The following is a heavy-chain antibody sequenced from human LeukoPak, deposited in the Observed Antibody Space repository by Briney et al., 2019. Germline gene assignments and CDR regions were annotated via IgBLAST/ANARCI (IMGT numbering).Heavy chain of an antibody. V-gene: IGHV4-39*07. J-gene: IGHJ5*02. Sequence: ESSETLSLTCTVSGGSISSSSYYWGWIRQPPGKGLEWIGSIYYSGSTYYNPSLKSRVTISVDASKNQFSLKLSSVTAADTAVYYCAREDVDIVATISWFDPWGQGTLVTVSS. CDR3: AREDVDIVATISWFDP. CDR2: IYYSGST. D-gene: IGHD5-12*01. CDR1: GGSISSSSYY.